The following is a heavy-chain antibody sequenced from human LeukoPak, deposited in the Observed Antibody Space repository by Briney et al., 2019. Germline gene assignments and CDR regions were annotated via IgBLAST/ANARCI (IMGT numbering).Heavy chain of an antibody. CDR2: ISSSSSTI. Sequence: GGSLRLSCAASGFTFSSYSMNWVRQAPGKGLEWVSYISSSSSTIYYADSVKGRFTISRDNAKNSLYLQMNSLRAEDTAVYYCARVLEQDYYYYYGMDVWGQGTTVTVSS. CDR1: GFTFSSYS. D-gene: IGHD1/OR15-1a*01. V-gene: IGHV3-48*01. CDR3: ARVLEQDYYYYYGMDV. J-gene: IGHJ6*02.